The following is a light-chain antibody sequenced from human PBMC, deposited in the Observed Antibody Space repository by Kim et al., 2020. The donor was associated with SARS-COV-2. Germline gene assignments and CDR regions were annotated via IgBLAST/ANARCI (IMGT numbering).Light chain of an antibody. CDR3: QSYDSSNLNWV. CDR1: SGSIDSNY. V-gene: IGLV6-57*02. CDR2: EDN. Sequence: TVSSYCTGSSGSIDSNYVQWYQQRPGSAPTTVIYEDNQRPSGVPDRFSGSIDSSSNSASLTISGLKTEDEADYYCQSYDSSNLNWVFGGGTKLTVL. J-gene: IGLJ3*02.